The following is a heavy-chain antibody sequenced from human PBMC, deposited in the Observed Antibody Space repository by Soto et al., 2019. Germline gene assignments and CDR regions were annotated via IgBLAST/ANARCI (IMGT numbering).Heavy chain of an antibody. Sequence: PGGSLRLSCAASGFTFSSYAMSWVRQAPGKGLEWVSAISGSGGSTYYADSVKGRFTISRDNSKNTLYLQMNSLRAEDTAVYYCAKACRAGLCGGWLSYYFDYWGQGTLVTVSS. CDR2: ISGSGGST. CDR3: AKACRAGLCGGWLSYYFDY. D-gene: IGHD3-22*01. CDR1: GFTFSSYA. V-gene: IGHV3-23*01. J-gene: IGHJ4*02.